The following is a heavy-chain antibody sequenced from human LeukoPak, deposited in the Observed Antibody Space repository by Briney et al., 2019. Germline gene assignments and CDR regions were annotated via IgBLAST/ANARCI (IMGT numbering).Heavy chain of an antibody. J-gene: IGHJ4*02. CDR3: ARVRGEVPLVFDY. V-gene: IGHV4-38-2*02. CDR1: GYSISSGYY. CDR2: IYHSGST. Sequence: PSETLSLTCTVSGYSISSGYYWGWIRQPPGKGLEWIGSIYHSGSTYYNPSLKSRVTISVDTSKNQFSLKLSSVTAADTAVYYCARVRGEVPLVFDYWGQGTLVTVSS. D-gene: IGHD1-1*01.